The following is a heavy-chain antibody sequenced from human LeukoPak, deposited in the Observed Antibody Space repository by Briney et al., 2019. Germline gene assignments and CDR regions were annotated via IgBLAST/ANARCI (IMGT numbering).Heavy chain of an antibody. D-gene: IGHD3-22*01. J-gene: IGHJ4*02. CDR2: IYYSGST. CDR1: GGSISSSSYY. Sequence: SETLSLTCTVSGGSISSSSYYWGWIRQPPGKGLEWIGSIYYSGSTYYNPSLKSRVTISVDASKNQFSLKLSSVTAADTAVYYCARVPRYDSSGYPIDYWGQGTLVTVSS. V-gene: IGHV4-39*07. CDR3: ARVPRYDSSGYPIDY.